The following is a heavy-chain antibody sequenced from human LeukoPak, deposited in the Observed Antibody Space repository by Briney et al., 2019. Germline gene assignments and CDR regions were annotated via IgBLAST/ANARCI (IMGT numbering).Heavy chain of an antibody. Sequence: ASVKVSCKASGDTFSSYAISWVRQAPGQGLEWMGWISAYNVNANFPQKFQGRVTMTTDTSTNTAYMELRSLRSDDTAVYYCASWAGYCSSNNCYATSLDYWGQGTLVTVSA. CDR2: ISAYNVNA. CDR3: ASWAGYCSSNNCYATSLDY. J-gene: IGHJ4*02. V-gene: IGHV1-18*01. CDR1: GDTFSSYA. D-gene: IGHD2-2*01.